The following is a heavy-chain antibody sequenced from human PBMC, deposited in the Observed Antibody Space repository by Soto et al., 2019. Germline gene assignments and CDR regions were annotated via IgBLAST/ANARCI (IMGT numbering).Heavy chain of an antibody. Sequence: GGSLRLSCAASGFTFNNYAMSWVRQAPRKGLEWVSTISGRGDSTYYADSVKGRFTISRDNAKDTLYLQLTSLRVEDTAVYYCAKSLATRSPRPSYFDYWGQGTLVTVSS. CDR2: ISGRGDST. CDR3: AKSLATRSPRPSYFDY. D-gene: IGHD6-6*01. V-gene: IGHV3-23*01. J-gene: IGHJ4*02. CDR1: GFTFNNYA.